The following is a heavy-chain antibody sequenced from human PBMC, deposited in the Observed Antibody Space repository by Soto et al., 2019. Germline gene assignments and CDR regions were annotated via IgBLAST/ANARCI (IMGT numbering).Heavy chain of an antibody. J-gene: IGHJ6*03. CDR3: ARAPIYRGALYYYYYYYMDV. D-gene: IGHD3-10*01. CDR1: GFTFSSYS. CDR2: ISSSSSTI. V-gene: IGHV3-48*01. Sequence: EVQLVESGGGLVQPGGSLRLSCAASGFTFSSYSMNWVRQAPGKGLEWVSYISSSSSTIYYADSVKGRFTISRDNAKNSLYLQMNSLRAEDTAVYYCARAPIYRGALYYYYYYYMDVWGKGTTVTVSS.